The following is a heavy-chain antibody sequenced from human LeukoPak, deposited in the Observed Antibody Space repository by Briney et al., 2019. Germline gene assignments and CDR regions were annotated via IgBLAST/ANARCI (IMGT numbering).Heavy chain of an antibody. D-gene: IGHD3-22*01. J-gene: IGHJ5*02. Sequence: SVKVSCKASGVTFISYSFSWVRQAPGQGLEWMGRIIPIFGTPNYAQKFQGRVTITADKSTSTVYMDLIRLTSEDTAVYYCARDLGQYYDTSDNWFDPWGQGTLVTVSS. CDR1: GVTFISYS. V-gene: IGHV1-69*06. CDR2: IIPIFGTP. CDR3: ARDLGQYYDTSDNWFDP.